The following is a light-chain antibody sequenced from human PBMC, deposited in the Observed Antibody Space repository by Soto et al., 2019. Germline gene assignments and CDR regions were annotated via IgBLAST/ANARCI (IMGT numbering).Light chain of an antibody. Sequence: DIQMTQSPSTLSASVGDRVTITCRASQSISSWLAWYQQKPGKAPKLLIYDVSSLESGVPSRFSGSGSGTDFTLTISSLQPEDVATYFCQQSYRTPITFGQGTRLEIK. CDR1: QSISSW. CDR2: DVS. CDR3: QQSYRTPIT. V-gene: IGKV1-5*01. J-gene: IGKJ5*01.